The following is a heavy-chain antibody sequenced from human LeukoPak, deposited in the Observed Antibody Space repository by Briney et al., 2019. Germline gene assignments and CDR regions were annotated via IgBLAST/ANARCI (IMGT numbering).Heavy chain of an antibody. CDR1: GFTLSSDA. CDR3: AEEAYYYSSSGYRGVDR. D-gene: IGHD3-22*01. V-gene: IGHV3-23*01. Sequence: PGGCLRLACAASGFTLSSDAMSWVRQAPGKGLEWDSAISGSGGSTYYADSVKGRFSIARDNSKNTLYLHMNSQRDEDRVIYDCAEEAYYYSSSGYRGVDRWGQGTLVTVSS. J-gene: IGHJ5*02. CDR2: ISGSGGST.